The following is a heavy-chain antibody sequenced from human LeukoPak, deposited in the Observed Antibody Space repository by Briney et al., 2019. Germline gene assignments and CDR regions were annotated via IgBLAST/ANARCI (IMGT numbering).Heavy chain of an antibody. Sequence: PGGSLRLSCAASGFTFSSYEMNWVRQAPGKGLEWVSYISSSGSTIYYADSVKGRFTISRDNAKNSPYLQMNSLRAEDTAVYYCARGPTGYFDYWGQGTLVTVSS. CDR1: GFTFSSYE. CDR3: ARGPTGYFDY. J-gene: IGHJ4*02. CDR2: ISSSGSTI. V-gene: IGHV3-48*03.